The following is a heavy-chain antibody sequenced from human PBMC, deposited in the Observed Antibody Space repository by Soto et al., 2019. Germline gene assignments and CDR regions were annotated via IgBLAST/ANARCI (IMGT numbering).Heavy chain of an antibody. CDR1: GYTFTSYA. Sequence: QVQLVQSGAEVKKPGASVKVSCKASGYTFTSYAMHWVRQAPGQRLEWMGWINAGNGNTKYSQKFQGRVTITRDTSASTAYMELSSLRSEDTAVYYCARGIRDEELLGLAFDYWGQGTLVTVSS. V-gene: IGHV1-3*01. J-gene: IGHJ4*02. CDR2: INAGNGNT. CDR3: ARGIRDEELLGLAFDY. D-gene: IGHD1-7*01.